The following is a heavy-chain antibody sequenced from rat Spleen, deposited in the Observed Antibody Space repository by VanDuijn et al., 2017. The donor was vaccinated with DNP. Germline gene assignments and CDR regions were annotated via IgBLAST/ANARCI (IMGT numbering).Heavy chain of an antibody. V-gene: IGHV4-2*01. CDR3: ARGTGSWFAF. Sequence: EVKLVESGGGLVQPGRSLKLSCAASGFNFHDYWMGWVRQAPGKGLEWIGEINKDSSIINYTPSLKDKFTISRDNAQNTLFLQMSKLGSEDTATFYCARGTGSWFAFWGQGT. D-gene: IGHD1-1*01. CDR2: INKDSSII. CDR1: GFNFHDYW. J-gene: IGHJ3*01.